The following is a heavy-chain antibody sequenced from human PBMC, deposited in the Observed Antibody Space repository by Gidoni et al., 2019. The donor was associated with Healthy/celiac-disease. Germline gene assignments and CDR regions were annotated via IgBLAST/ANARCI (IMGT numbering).Heavy chain of an antibody. V-gene: IGHV1-69*04. CDR2: IISIFGIA. Sequence: QVQLVQSGAEGKKPGSSLKVSCKASGGTFSSYAISWVRQAPGQELEWMGRIISIFGIANYAQKFQGRVTITADKSTSTAYMELSSLRSEDTAVYYCARDGTTVTTYPYYYYGMDVWGQGTTVTVSS. J-gene: IGHJ6*02. D-gene: IGHD4-4*01. CDR3: ARDGTTVTTYPYYYYGMDV. CDR1: GGTFSSYA.